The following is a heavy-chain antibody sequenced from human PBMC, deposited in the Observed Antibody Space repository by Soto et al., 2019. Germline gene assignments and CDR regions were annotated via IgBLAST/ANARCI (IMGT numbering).Heavy chain of an antibody. CDR1: GASIGSGGW. D-gene: IGHD2-8*02. CDR3: ERHEGWTGPDQ. V-gene: IGHV4-4*02. Sequence: SETLSLTCAVSGASIGSGGWWSWVRQPPGKGLEWIAEIFHDGNTNYSPSLKSRVTISVDKSQNQFSLNVYSVTAADTAVYYCERHEGWTGPDQWGQGTLVTVSS. J-gene: IGHJ5*02. CDR2: IFHDGNT.